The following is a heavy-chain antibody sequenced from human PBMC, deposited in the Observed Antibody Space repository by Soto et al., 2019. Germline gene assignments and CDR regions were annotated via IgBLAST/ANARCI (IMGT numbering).Heavy chain of an antibody. V-gene: IGHV4-61*01. CDR1: GGSVSSGSYY. D-gene: IGHD1-26*01. J-gene: IGHJ4*02. CDR3: ARAGLGDGSDY. CDR2: IYYSGST. Sequence: QVQLQESGPGLVKPSETLSLTCTVSGGSVSSGSYYWSWIRQPPGKGLEWIGYIYYSGSTKYNPSLKXRXTXSXXTYKNQFSLKLSSVTAADTAVYYCARAGLGDGSDYWGQGTLVTVSS.